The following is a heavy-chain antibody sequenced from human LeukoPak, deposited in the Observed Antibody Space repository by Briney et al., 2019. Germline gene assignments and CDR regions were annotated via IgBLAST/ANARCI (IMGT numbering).Heavy chain of an antibody. V-gene: IGHV1-2*02. J-gene: IGHJ4*02. CDR2: INPNSGGT. Sequence: ASVKVSCKASGYTFTGYYIHWVRQAPGQGLEWMGWINPNSGGTNYAQKFQGRVTMTRDTSISTAYMELSRLSSDDTAVDYCARYSTVTVYFFDGGGEGTLVTVSS. CDR3: ARYSTVTVYFFDG. D-gene: IGHD4-17*01. CDR1: GYTFTGYY.